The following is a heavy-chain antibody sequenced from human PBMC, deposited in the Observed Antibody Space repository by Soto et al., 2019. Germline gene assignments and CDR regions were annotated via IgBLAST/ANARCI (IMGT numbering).Heavy chain of an antibody. CDR1: HYTFTTNT. CDR2: LGPNSGNT. CDR3: ATDQANLLSF. V-gene: IGHV1-18*04. Sequence: AAVKASCKASHYTFTTNTITWVRPAPLQGLEWVGWLGPNSGNTNFAQKFQGRLSLTIDTSTSTAYMELRSLRSDDTAVYYCATDQANLLSFWGHRSLVIASA. J-gene: IGHJ4*01. D-gene: IGHD2-15*01.